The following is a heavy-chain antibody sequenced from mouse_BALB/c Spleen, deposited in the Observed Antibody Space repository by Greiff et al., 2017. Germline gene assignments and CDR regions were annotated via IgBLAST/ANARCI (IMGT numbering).Heavy chain of an antibody. D-gene: IGHD2-4*01. CDR3: AREWTMITGAWFAY. J-gene: IGHJ3*01. CDR1: GYTFTNYW. CDR2: IYPGGGYT. V-gene: IGHV1-63*02. Sequence: QVQLQQSGAELVRPGTSVKISCKASGYTFTNYWLGWVKQRPGHGLEWIGDIYPGGGYTNYNEKFKGKATLTADTSSSTAYMQLSSLTSEDSAVYFCAREWTMITGAWFAYWGQGTLVTVSA.